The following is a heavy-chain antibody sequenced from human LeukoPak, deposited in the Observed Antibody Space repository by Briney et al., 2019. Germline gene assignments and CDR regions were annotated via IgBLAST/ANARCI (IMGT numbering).Heavy chain of an antibody. Sequence: ASVKVSCKASGYSFATYGISWVREGPGQGLEWMGWISPYDGNTKYSQKFQGRVTLTTETSTTTAYMELRNLRSDDTAVYYCAREGDWGQGTLVTVSS. CDR1: GYSFATYG. CDR2: ISPYDGNT. CDR3: AREGD. J-gene: IGHJ1*01. V-gene: IGHV1-18*01.